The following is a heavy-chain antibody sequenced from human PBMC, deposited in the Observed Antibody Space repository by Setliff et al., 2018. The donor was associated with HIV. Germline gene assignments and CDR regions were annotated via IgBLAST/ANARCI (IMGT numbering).Heavy chain of an antibody. Sequence: SETLSLTCAVYGGSFSGYYWSWIRQPPGKGLEWIGEINHSGSTYYNPSLKSRVTISIDASKNQFSLRLNYVTAADTAVYYCARLFAGYSYGYYYYGIDVWGLGTTVTVSS. V-gene: IGHV4-34*01. J-gene: IGHJ6*02. CDR3: ARLFAGYSYGYYYYGIDV. D-gene: IGHD5-18*01. CDR1: GGSFSGYY. CDR2: INHSGST.